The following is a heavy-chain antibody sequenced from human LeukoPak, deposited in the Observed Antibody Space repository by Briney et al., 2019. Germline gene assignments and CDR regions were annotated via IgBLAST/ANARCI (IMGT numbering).Heavy chain of an antibody. Sequence: GGALRLSCAASGFTFSSYEMNWVRQAPGKGLEGVSYINSSGSKIYYADSVKGRFNISRDNAKNSLYLQMNSLIAEDTAVYYCARGRGDDDNFLGHGAYFDYWGQGTLVTVSS. CDR2: INSSGSKI. D-gene: IGHD5-24*01. V-gene: IGHV3-48*03. CDR1: GFTFSSYE. CDR3: ARGRGDDDNFLGHGAYFDY. J-gene: IGHJ4*02.